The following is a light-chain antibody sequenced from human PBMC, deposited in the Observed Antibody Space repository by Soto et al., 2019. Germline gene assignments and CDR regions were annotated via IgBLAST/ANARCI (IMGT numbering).Light chain of an antibody. CDR2: DVS. J-gene: IGLJ1*01. CDR3: SSYTSSSG. V-gene: IGLV2-14*01. Sequence: QSVLTQPASVSGSPGQSITISCTGTSSDVGGYNYVSWYQQHPGKAPKLMIYDVSNRPSGVSNRFSGSKSGNTASLTISGLQAEDEADYYCSSYTSSSGFGTGTKVNVL. CDR1: SSDVGGYNY.